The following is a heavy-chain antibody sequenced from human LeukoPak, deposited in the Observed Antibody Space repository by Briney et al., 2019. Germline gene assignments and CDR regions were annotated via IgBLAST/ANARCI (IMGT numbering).Heavy chain of an antibody. CDR2: IYYSGST. CDR1: GGSISSYY. Sequence: PSETLSLTCTVSGGSISSYYWSWIRQPPGKALEWIGYIYYSGSTNYNPSLKSRVTISVDTSKNQFSLKLSSVTAADTAVYYCARAAYYDFWSGYYPYGMDVWGQGTTVTVSS. D-gene: IGHD3-3*01. V-gene: IGHV4-59*01. CDR3: ARAAYYDFWSGYYPYGMDV. J-gene: IGHJ6*02.